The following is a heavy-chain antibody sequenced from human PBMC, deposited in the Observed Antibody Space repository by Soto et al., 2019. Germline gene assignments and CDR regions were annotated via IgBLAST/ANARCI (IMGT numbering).Heavy chain of an antibody. J-gene: IGHJ3*02. D-gene: IGHD3-22*01. CDR3: AKGGRTMIQHDTFDI. Sequence: GGSLRLSCGASGFTFSSYDMSWVRQAPGKGLEWVSTISRSGGSKYYADSVKGRFTISRDNSKNTVYLQMNSLRVEDTAVYYCAKGGRTMIQHDTFDIWGQGTMVTVSS. CDR2: ISRSGGSK. CDR1: GFTFSSYD. V-gene: IGHV3-23*01.